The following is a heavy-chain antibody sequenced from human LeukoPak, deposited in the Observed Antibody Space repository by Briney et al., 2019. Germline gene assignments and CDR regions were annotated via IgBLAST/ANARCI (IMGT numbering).Heavy chain of an antibody. J-gene: IGHJ5*02. V-gene: IGHV4-39*01. D-gene: IGHD2-15*01. CDR3: ARHHCSGGSCQPNWFDP. CDR1: GGSISSYY. Sequence: PSETLSLTCTVSGGSISSYYWGWIRQPPGKGLEWIGSIYYSGSTYYNPSLKSRVTISVDTSKNQFSLKLSSVTAADTAVYYCARHHCSGGSCQPNWFDPWGQGTLVTVSS. CDR2: IYYSGST.